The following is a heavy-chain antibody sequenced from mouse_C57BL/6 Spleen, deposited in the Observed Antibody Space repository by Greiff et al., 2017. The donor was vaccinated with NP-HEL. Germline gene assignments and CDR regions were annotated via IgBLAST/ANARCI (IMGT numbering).Heavy chain of an antibody. V-gene: IGHV1-80*01. CDR2: IYPGDGDT. CDR1: GYAFSSYW. J-gene: IGHJ2*01. CDR3: ARGGGNYLFDY. D-gene: IGHD2-1*01. Sequence: QVQLKQSGAELVKPGASVKISCKASGYAFSSYWMNWVKQRPGKGLEWIGQIYPGDGDTNYNGKFKGKATLTADKSSSTAYMQLSSLTSEDSAVYFCARGGGNYLFDYWGQGTTLTVSS.